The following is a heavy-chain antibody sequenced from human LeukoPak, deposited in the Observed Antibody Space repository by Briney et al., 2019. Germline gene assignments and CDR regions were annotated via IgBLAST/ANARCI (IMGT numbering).Heavy chain of an antibody. CDR1: GGSISSYY. J-gene: IGHJ5*02. CDR2: IYYSGST. Sequence: SETLSLTCTVSGGSISSYYWSWIRQPPGKGLEWIGYIYYSGSTDYNPSLKSRVTISVDTSKNQFSLKLSSVTAADTAVYYCCSSTRGYNWFDPWGQGTLVTVSS. V-gene: IGHV4-59*01. CDR3: CSSTRGYNWFDP. D-gene: IGHD2-2*01.